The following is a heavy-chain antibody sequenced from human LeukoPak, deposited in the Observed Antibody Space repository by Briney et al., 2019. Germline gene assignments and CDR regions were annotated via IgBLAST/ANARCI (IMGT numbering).Heavy chain of an antibody. CDR3: ARTFSESYYYYGMDV. V-gene: IGHV4-59*01. CDR1: GGSISTYY. D-gene: IGHD1-26*01. J-gene: IGHJ6*02. CDR2: IYYSGST. Sequence: SGTLSLTCTVSGGSISTYYWSWLRQPPGKGLEWIGHIYYSGSTNYNPSLKSRVTISVDTSKNQFSLKLSSVTAADTAVYYCARTFSESYYYYGMDVWGQGTTVTVSS.